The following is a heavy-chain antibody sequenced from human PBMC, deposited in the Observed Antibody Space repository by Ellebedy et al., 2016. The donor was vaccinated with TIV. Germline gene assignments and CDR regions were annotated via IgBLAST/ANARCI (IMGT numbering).Heavy chain of an antibody. D-gene: IGHD1-26*01. Sequence: SETLSLXCTVSGGSISSGGYYWSWIRQHPGKGLEWIGYIYYSGSTYYNPSLKSRVTISVDTSKNQFSLKLSSVTAADTAVYYCARVERWLVGATGGVVDYWGQGTLVTVSS. CDR2: IYYSGST. J-gene: IGHJ4*02. V-gene: IGHV4-31*03. CDR1: GGSISSGGYY. CDR3: ARVERWLVGATGGVVDY.